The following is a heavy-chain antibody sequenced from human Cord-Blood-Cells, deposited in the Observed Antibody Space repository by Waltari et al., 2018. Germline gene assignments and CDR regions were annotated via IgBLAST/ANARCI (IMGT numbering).Heavy chain of an antibody. Sequence: QLQLQESGPGLVKPSETLSLTCPVSGGSISSSSYYWRWTRQPPGTGLEWIGSIYYSCSTYYNPSHKSRVTISVDTSKNQFSLKLSSVTAAHTAVYYCARQPYDFWSGYYDYWGQGTLVTVSS. CDR3: ARQPYDFWSGYYDY. D-gene: IGHD3-3*01. CDR2: IYYSCST. CDR1: GGSISSSSYY. V-gene: IGHV4-39*01. J-gene: IGHJ4*02.